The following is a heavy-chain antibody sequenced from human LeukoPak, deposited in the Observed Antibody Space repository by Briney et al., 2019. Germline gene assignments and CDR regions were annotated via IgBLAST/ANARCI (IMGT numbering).Heavy chain of an antibody. D-gene: IGHD3-10*01. Sequence: SETLSLTCTVSGGSISSSSYYWGWIRQPPGKGLEWIGSIYYSGSTYYNPSLKSRVTISVDTSKNQFSLKLSSVTAADTAVYYCARHYKLSGLILSWFDPWGQGTLVTVSS. J-gene: IGHJ5*02. CDR2: IYYSGST. CDR3: ARHYKLSGLILSWFDP. CDR1: GGSISSSSYY. V-gene: IGHV4-39*01.